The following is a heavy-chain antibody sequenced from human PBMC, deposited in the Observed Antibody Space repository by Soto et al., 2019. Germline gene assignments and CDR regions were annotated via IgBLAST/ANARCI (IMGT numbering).Heavy chain of an antibody. CDR1: GFSLSSYW. D-gene: IGHD6-19*01. V-gene: IGHV3-74*01. J-gene: IGHJ4*02. CDR2: IQSDGSST. CDR3: AREKAVAGTIFDY. Sequence: GGSLRLSCAVSGFSLSSYWMHWVRQAPGKGLAWVSRIQSDGSSTNYADSVKGRFTISRDNAKNTLYLQMDSLRVEDTAVYYCAREKAVAGTIFDYWGQGA.